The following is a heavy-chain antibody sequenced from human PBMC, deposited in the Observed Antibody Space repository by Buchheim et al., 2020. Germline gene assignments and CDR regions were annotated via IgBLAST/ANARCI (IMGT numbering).Heavy chain of an antibody. CDR1: GFTFSNYG. V-gene: IGHV3-30*03. Sequence: QVQLVESGGGVVQPGRSLRLSCAASGFTFSNYGMHWVRQAPGKGLEWVAVISYDGSNKYYADSVKGRFTISRDNSQNTLYLQMNSLRAEDTAVYYCATFEMATMDYWGQGTL. CDR3: ATFEMATMDY. CDR2: ISYDGSNK. D-gene: IGHD5-24*01. J-gene: IGHJ4*02.